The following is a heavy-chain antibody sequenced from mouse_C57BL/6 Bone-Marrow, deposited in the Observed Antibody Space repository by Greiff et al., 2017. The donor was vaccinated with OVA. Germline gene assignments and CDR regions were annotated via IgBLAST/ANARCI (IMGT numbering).Heavy chain of an antibody. CDR3: ARGYGSSYGYFDV. CDR1: GFTFSSYG. Sequence: DVKLVESGGDLVKPGGSLKLSCAASGFTFSSYGMSWVRQTPDKRLEWVATISSGGSYTYYPDSVKGRFTISRDNAKNTLYLQMSSVKSEDTAMYYCARGYGSSYGYFDVWGTGTTVTVSS. CDR2: ISSGGSYT. D-gene: IGHD1-1*01. J-gene: IGHJ1*03. V-gene: IGHV5-6*02.